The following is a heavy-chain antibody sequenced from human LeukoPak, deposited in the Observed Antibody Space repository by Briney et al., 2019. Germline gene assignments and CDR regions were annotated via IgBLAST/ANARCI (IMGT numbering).Heavy chain of an antibody. D-gene: IGHD3-22*01. Sequence: ASVKVSCKASGYTFTGYYMHWVRQAPGQGLEWMGRLNPNSGGTNYAQKFQGRVTMTRDTSISTAYMELSRLRSDDTAVYYCARDPLPRYYYDSSGYYAFDYWGQGTLVTVSS. J-gene: IGHJ4*02. CDR3: ARDPLPRYYYDSSGYYAFDY. V-gene: IGHV1-2*06. CDR2: LNPNSGGT. CDR1: GYTFTGYY.